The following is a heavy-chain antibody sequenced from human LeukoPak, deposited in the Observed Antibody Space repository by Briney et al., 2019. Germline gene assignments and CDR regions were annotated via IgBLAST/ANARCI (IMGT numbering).Heavy chain of an antibody. V-gene: IGHV4-34*01. Sequence: PSETLSLTCAVYGGSFSGYYWSWIRQPPGKGLEWIGEINHSGSTNYNPSLKSRVTISVDTSKNQFSLKLSSVTAADTAVYYCARLSVGATFYYYYYMDVWGKGTTVTISS. D-gene: IGHD1-26*01. CDR1: GGSFSGYY. CDR3: ARLSVGATFYYYYYMDV. J-gene: IGHJ6*03. CDR2: INHSGST.